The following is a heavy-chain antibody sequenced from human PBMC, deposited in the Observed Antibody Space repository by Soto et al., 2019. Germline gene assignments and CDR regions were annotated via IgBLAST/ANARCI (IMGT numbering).Heavy chain of an antibody. J-gene: IGHJ4*02. CDR1: GDSISSSNYF. Sequence: QLQLQESGPGLVKPSETLSLTCTVSGDSISSSNYFWVWVRQPPGKGLECVGSIHCSGTTYYNPSLKSRVTIAAYTSKNHFSMKRRSVTAAAMAVYYWARHIVEGYFDYWGQGTLVTVSS. CDR3: ARHIVEGYFDY. CDR2: IHCSGTT. V-gene: IGHV4-39*01. D-gene: IGHD3-16*02.